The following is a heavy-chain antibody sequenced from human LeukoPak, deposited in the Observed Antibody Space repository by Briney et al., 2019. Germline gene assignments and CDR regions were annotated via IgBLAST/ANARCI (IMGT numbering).Heavy chain of an antibody. Sequence: SETLSLTCTVSGGSISSYYWSWIRQPPGEGLEWIGEINHSGSTNYNPSLKSRVTISVDTSKNQFSLKLSSVTAADTAVYYCARALTLLRWAAFDIWGQGTMVTVPS. V-gene: IGHV4-34*01. D-gene: IGHD4-17*01. J-gene: IGHJ3*02. CDR3: ARALTLLRWAAFDI. CDR2: INHSGST. CDR1: GGSISSYY.